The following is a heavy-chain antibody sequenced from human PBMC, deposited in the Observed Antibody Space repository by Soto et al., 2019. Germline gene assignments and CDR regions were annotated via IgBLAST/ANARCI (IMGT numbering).Heavy chain of an antibody. V-gene: IGHV3-33*01. Sequence: QVQLVESGGGVVQPGRSLRLSCAASGFTFSSYGFHWVRQAPGKGLEWGAVIWYDGSNKDYTDSVKGRFTISRDNSKNTLYLQMNSLRAEDTAVYYCARAIDSSMGNAFDIWGQGTMVTVSS. CDR3: ARAIDSSMGNAFDI. J-gene: IGHJ3*02. CDR1: GFTFSSYG. CDR2: IWYDGSNK. D-gene: IGHD5-18*01.